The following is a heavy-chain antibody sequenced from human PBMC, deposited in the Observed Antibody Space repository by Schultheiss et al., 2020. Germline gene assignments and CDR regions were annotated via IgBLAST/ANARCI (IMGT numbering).Heavy chain of an antibody. CDR1: GFTFSSYA. D-gene: IGHD5-12*01. J-gene: IGHJ6*02. V-gene: IGHV3-23*01. CDR3: AREEGGYMHNDYYYYYGMDV. Sequence: GGSLRLSCAASGFTFSSYAMSWVRQAPGKGLEWVSAISGSGGSTYYADSVKGRFTISRDNSKNTLYLQMNSLRAEDTAVYYCAREEGGYMHNDYYYYYGMDVWGQGTTVTVS. CDR2: ISGSGGST.